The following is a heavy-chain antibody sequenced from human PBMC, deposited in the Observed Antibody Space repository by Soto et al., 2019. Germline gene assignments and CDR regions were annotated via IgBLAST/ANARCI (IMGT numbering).Heavy chain of an antibody. V-gene: IGHV3-23*01. CDR3: ARYIPGVRYYGMDV. Sequence: PGGSLRLSCAASGFSFMNYALSWVRQAPGKGLEWVSIISGSGGNTYYADSVKGRFTISRDNSKNTLYLQMNSLRAEDTAVYYCARYIPGVRYYGMDVWGQGTTVTVAS. CDR1: GFSFMNYA. J-gene: IGHJ6*02. D-gene: IGHD2-2*01. CDR2: ISGSGGNT.